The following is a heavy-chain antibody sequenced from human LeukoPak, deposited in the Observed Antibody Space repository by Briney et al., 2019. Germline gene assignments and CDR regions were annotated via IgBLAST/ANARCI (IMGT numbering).Heavy chain of an antibody. Sequence: PSETLSPTCTVSGGSISSYYWSWIRQPPGRGLEWIGYIYYSGSTNYNPSLKSRVTISVDTSKNQFSLKLSSVTAADTAVYYCAGLPYSSSWTYWGQGTLVTVSS. D-gene: IGHD6-13*01. V-gene: IGHV4-59*08. CDR2: IYYSGST. J-gene: IGHJ4*02. CDR1: GGSISSYY. CDR3: AGLPYSSSWTY.